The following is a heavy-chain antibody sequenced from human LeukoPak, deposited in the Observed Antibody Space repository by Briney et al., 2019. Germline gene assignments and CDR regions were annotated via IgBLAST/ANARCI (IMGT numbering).Heavy chain of an antibody. V-gene: IGHV3-30*02. D-gene: IGHD5-18*01. J-gene: IGHJ4*02. CDR1: GFTFSYYG. CDR2: IRYDGSNK. CDR3: AKDHGAMALFDY. Sequence: GGSLRLSCAASGFTFSYYGMHWVRQAPGKGLDWVAFIRYDGSNKYYADSVKGRFTISRDNSKNTLYLQMNSLRAEDTAVYYCAKDHGAMALFDYWGQGTLVTVSS.